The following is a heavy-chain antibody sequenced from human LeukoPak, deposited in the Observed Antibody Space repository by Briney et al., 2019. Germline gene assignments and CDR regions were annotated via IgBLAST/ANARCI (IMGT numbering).Heavy chain of an antibody. Sequence: PGGSLRLSCAASGFTFSSYGMHWVRQAPGKGLEWVAFIRYDGSNKYYADSVKGRFTISRDNSKNTLYLQMNSLRAEDTAVYYCAKAPGGVPAAFDYWGQGTLVTVSS. CDR1: GFTFSSYG. V-gene: IGHV3-30*02. J-gene: IGHJ4*02. CDR3: AKAPGGVPAAFDY. D-gene: IGHD2-2*01. CDR2: IRYDGSNK.